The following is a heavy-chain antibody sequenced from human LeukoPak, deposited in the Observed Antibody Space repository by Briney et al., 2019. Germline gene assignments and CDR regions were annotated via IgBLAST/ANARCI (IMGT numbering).Heavy chain of an antibody. J-gene: IGHJ4*02. CDR2: IYYSGST. Sequence: PSETLSLTCTVSGGSISIYYWSWIRQPPGKGLEWIGYIYYSGSTNYNPSLKSRVTISVDTSKNQFSLKPSSVTAADTAVYYCARHPFSNPFDFWGRGTLVTVSS. D-gene: IGHD2/OR15-2a*01. V-gene: IGHV4-59*08. CDR3: ARHPFSNPFDF. CDR1: GGSISIYY.